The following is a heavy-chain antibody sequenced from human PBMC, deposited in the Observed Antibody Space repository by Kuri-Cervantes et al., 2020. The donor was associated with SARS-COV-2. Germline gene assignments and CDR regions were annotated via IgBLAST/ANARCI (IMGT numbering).Heavy chain of an antibody. CDR1: GFTFTSYA. J-gene: IGHJ4*02. Sequence: GESLKISCAASGFTFTSYAMNWVRQAPGKGLEWVSGIINSGGNTDYADSVKGRFTISRDNSKNTLYLQMNSLRAEDTAVYYCTKGMWELLPWGYYFGSWGQGTLVTVSS. CDR2: IINSGGNT. D-gene: IGHD1-26*01. CDR3: TKGMWELLPWGYYFGS. V-gene: IGHV3-23*01.